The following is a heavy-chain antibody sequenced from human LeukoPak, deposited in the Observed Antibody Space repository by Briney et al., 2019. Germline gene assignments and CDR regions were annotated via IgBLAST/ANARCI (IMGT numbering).Heavy chain of an antibody. J-gene: IGHJ4*02. D-gene: IGHD6-13*01. CDR3: ARESGYNSYSSSWYDDY. CDR2: ITYDGAFDGGKT. CDR1: GLSLSNYP. V-gene: IGHV3-30*07. Sequence: GGSLRLSCEASGLSLSNYPMHWVRQAPGKGLEWITLITYDGAFDGGKTYYADSVKGRFTISRDNAKNSLYLQMNSLRAEDTAVYYCARESGYNSYSSSWYDDYWGQGTLVTVSS.